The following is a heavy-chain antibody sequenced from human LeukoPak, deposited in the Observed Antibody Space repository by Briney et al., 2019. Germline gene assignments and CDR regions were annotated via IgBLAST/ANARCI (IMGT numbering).Heavy chain of an antibody. J-gene: IGHJ3*02. D-gene: IGHD3-22*01. CDR1: GFTFSSYS. CDR2: ISSSSSTI. Sequence: GRSLRLSCAASGFTFSSYSMNWVRQAPGKGLEWVSYISSSSSTIYYADSVKGRFTISRDNAKNSLYLQMNSLRAEDTAVYYCAREATGGYYLDAFDIWGQGTMVTVSS. V-gene: IGHV3-48*04. CDR3: AREATGGYYLDAFDI.